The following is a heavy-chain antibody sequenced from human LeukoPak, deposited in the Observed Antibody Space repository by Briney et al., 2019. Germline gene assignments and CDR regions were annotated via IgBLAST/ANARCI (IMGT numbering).Heavy chain of an antibody. Sequence: PGGSLRLSCAASGFTFSSYGMPWVRQAPGKGLEWVAVISYDGSNKYYADSVKGRFTISRDNSKNTLYLQMNSLRAEDTAVYYCAKRSQGSRFDYWGQGTLVTVSS. CDR1: GFTFSSYG. CDR2: ISYDGSNK. CDR3: AKRSQGSRFDY. J-gene: IGHJ4*02. D-gene: IGHD2-15*01. V-gene: IGHV3-30*18.